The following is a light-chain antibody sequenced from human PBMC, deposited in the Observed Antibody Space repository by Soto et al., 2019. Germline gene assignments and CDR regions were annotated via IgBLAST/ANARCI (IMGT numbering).Light chain of an antibody. V-gene: IGKV2-28*01. CDR2: LGS. CDR1: QSLLYSNGYNY. Sequence: DIVMTQSPLSQPVTPGEPASISCRSSQSLLYSNGYNYLHWYLQKPGQSPQLLIYLGSNRASGVPDRFSGSGSGTDFTLKISRVEAEDVGVYYCIQVLQNPLAFGQGTRLEI. CDR3: IQVLQNPLA. J-gene: IGKJ5*01.